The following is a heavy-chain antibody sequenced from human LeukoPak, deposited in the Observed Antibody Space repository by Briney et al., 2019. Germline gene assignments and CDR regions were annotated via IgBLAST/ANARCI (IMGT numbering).Heavy chain of an antibody. CDR2: IRSKTSNYAT. CDR3: TRQGGPCSGGSCGWFDP. Sequence: GGSLRLSCAASGFTFSGSAMHWVRQASGKGLEWVSRIRSKTSNYATGYAASVKGRFTIPRDDSKNTAYLQMNSLKTEDTAVYYCTRQGGPCSGGSCGWFDPWGQGTLVTVSS. D-gene: IGHD2-15*01. V-gene: IGHV3-73*01. CDR1: GFTFSGSA. J-gene: IGHJ5*02.